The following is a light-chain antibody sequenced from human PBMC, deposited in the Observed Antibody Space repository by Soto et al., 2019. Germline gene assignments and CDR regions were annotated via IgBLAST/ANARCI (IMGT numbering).Light chain of an antibody. J-gene: IGLJ2*01. Sequence: QSVLTQPPSASETPGQTVSISCSGSNSNIASNTVNWYQHLPGTAPKLLIYTNNQRPSGVPDRFSGSKSGTSASLAISGLQSEDEADYYCAAWDDSLNGVVFGGGTKLTVL. CDR3: AAWDDSLNGVV. CDR1: NSNIASNT. CDR2: TNN. V-gene: IGLV1-44*01.